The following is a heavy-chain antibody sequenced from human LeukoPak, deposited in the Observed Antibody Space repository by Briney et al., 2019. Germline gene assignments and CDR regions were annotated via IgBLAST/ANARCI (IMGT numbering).Heavy chain of an antibody. CDR1: GDSVSSDNYY. J-gene: IGHJ6*03. CDR2: IYTSGNI. Sequence: SETLSLTCTVSGDSVSSDNYYWSWIRQPAGKGLEWIGRIYTSGNINYNPSLKGRVTISVDTSKNQFSLKLSSVTAADTAVYYCARDVAVAGTAYYYYYYYMDVWGKGTTVTVSS. CDR3: ARDVAVAGTAYYYYYYYMDV. V-gene: IGHV4-61*02. D-gene: IGHD6-19*01.